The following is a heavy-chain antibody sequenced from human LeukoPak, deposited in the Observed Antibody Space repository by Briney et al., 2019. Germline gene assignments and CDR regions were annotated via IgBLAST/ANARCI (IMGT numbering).Heavy chain of an antibody. J-gene: IGHJ4*02. CDR3: AGDYDFWSGYSN. Sequence: SETLSLTCTVSGGSISSYYGSWIRQPPGKGLGWIGYIYYRGSTNYNPSLKSRVTISVDTSKNQFSLKLSSVTAADTAVYYCAGDYDFWSGYSNWGQGTLVTVSS. V-gene: IGHV4-59*08. CDR1: GGSISSYY. CDR2: IYYRGST. D-gene: IGHD3-3*01.